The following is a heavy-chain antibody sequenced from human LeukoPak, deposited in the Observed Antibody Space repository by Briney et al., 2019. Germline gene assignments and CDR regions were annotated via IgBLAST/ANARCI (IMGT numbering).Heavy chain of an antibody. V-gene: IGHV3-30*02. J-gene: IGHJ4*02. Sequence: GGSLRLSCAASGFTFSSYVMHWVRQAPGKGLEWVAFIRYDGNNKFYADSVKGRFTISRDNSRNTMYLQMNSLRAEDTAVYYCAKWASNTACFDYWGQGTLVTVSS. CDR3: AKWASNTACFDY. CDR2: IRYDGNNK. CDR1: GFTFSSYV.